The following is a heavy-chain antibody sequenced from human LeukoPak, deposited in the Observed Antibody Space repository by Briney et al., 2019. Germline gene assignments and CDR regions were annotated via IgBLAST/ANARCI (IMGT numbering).Heavy chain of an antibody. J-gene: IGHJ6*02. CDR1: GGSFSGYY. CDR2: INHSGST. CDR3: ARGAVLLWFGERRPYYGMDV. D-gene: IGHD3-10*01. Sequence: PSETLSLTCAVYGGSFSGYYWSWIRQPPGKGLEWIGEINHSGSTNYNPSLKGRVTISVDTSKNQFSLKLSSVTAADTAVYYCARGAVLLWFGERRPYYGMDVWGQGTTVTVSS. V-gene: IGHV4-34*01.